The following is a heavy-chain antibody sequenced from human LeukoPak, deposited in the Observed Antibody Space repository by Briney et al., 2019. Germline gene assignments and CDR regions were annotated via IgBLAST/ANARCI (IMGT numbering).Heavy chain of an antibody. Sequence: GRSLRLSCAASGFTFSSYAMHWVRQAPGKGLEWVAVISYDGSNKYYADSVKGRFTISRDNSKNTLYLQMNSLRAEDTAVYYCAKDLAGAHIDYYFDYWGQGTLVTVSS. CDR1: GFTFSSYA. CDR3: AKDLAGAHIDYYFDY. CDR2: ISYDGSNK. V-gene: IGHV3-30-3*01. J-gene: IGHJ4*02. D-gene: IGHD1-26*01.